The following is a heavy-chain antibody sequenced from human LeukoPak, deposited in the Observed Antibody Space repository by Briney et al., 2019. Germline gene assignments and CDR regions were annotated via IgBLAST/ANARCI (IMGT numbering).Heavy chain of an antibody. J-gene: IGHJ2*01. CDR3: ARAAYSSTWYSRYFDL. D-gene: IGHD6-13*01. CDR1: GFSFSSYE. CDR2: ITGSGNTI. Sequence: GGSLRLSCSASGFSFSSYEMNWVRQAPGKGLEWISYITGSGNTIYYADSVKGRFTISRDNAKNSLFLQMNSLTADDTAVYYCARAAYSSTWYSRYFDLWGRGTLVTVSS. V-gene: IGHV3-48*03.